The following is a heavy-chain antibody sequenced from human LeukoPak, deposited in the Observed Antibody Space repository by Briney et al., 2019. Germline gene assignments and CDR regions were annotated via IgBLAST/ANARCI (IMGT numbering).Heavy chain of an antibody. D-gene: IGHD4-23*01. V-gene: IGHV3-23*01. J-gene: IGHJ5*02. CDR1: GFTFSSYA. CDR2: ISGSGGST. Sequence: PGGSLRLSCAASGFTFSSYAMSWVRQAPGKGLEWVSAISGSGGSTYYADSVKGRFTIFRDNSKNTLYLQMNSLRAEDTAVYYCAKDNDYGGNSGYNWFDPWGQGTLVTVSS. CDR3: AKDNDYGGNSGYNWFDP.